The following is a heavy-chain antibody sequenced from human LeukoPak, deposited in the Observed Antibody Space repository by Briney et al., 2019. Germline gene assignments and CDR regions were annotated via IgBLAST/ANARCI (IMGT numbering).Heavy chain of an antibody. Sequence: GGSLRLSCAATGVTFKDYGMHWVRQPPGKGLEWVSGINWKGGGTDYADSVKGGFTISRDNAKNSLYQQMTSLRPEDTALYYCAKHLRATNTYIFFGLDVWGQGTTVTVSS. CDR3: AKHLRATNTYIFFGLDV. CDR1: GVTFKDYG. D-gene: IGHD1-26*01. CDR2: INWKGGGT. J-gene: IGHJ6*02. V-gene: IGHV3-20*04.